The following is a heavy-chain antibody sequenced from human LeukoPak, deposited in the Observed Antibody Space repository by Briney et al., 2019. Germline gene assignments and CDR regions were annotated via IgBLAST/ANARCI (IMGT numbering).Heavy chain of an antibody. CDR2: ISVYSGNT. V-gene: IGHV1-18*01. J-gene: IGHJ4*02. CDR1: GYTFTSYA. Sequence: GASVKVSCKASGYTFTSYAITWVRQAPGQGLEWMGSISVYSGNTHYAQKVQGRVTMTTDTSTTTAYMELRSLRSDDTAVYYCARDYYDTSGYFYGSNYWGQGTLVTVSS. D-gene: IGHD3-22*01. CDR3: ARDYYDTSGYFYGSNY.